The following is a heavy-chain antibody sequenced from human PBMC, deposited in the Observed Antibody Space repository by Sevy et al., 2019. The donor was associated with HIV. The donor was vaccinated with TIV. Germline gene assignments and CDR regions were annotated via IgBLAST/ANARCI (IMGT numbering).Heavy chain of an antibody. D-gene: IGHD1-26*01. CDR2: TSYDGSHK. Sequence: AGSLRLSCTVSGFIFSNFAMHWVRQAPGKGLEWVAVTSYDGSHKYYADSVKGRFTVSRDNSRNILSLEMNSLRRDDTAVYYCARGENDDEFFQYWGQGTLVTVSS. V-gene: IGHV3-30*04. J-gene: IGHJ1*01. CDR3: ARGENDDEFFQY. CDR1: GFIFSNFA.